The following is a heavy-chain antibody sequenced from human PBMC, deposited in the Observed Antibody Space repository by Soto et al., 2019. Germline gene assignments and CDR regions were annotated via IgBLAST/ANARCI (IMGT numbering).Heavy chain of an antibody. Sequence: SETLSLTWTVVGGYSNTFDWSWVRHPTGKGLEWIGRIFSSGSTSLNPSLGSRVAMSVDTSKNQFSLKLSSVTAADTAVYYCASSAGPGVVEEPVFDDWGQGTLVTVSS. CDR3: ASSAGPGVVEEPVFDD. D-gene: IGHD2-15*01. CDR2: IFSSGST. J-gene: IGHJ4*02. CDR1: GGYSNTFD. V-gene: IGHV4-4*07.